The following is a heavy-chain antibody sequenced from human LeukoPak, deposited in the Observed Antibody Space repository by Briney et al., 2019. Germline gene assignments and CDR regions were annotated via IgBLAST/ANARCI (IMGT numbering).Heavy chain of an antibody. J-gene: IGHJ4*02. CDR1: GFTFSSYS. CDR2: ISTSSSYI. V-gene: IGHV3-21*01. Sequence: PGGSLRLSCAASGFTFSSYSMNWVRQAPGKGLEWVSSISTSSSYIYYADSVKGRFTVSRDNAKNSLYLQMNSLRAEDTAVYYCARVSLLALWYWGQGTVVTVSS. CDR3: ARVSLLALWY. D-gene: IGHD2-15*01.